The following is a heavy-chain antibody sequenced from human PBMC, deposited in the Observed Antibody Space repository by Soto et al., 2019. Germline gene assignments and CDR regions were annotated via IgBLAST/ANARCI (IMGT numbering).Heavy chain of an antibody. D-gene: IGHD6-19*01. CDR2: IIPIFGTA. Sequence: SVKVSCKASGGTFSSYAISWVRQAPGQGLEWMGGIIPIFGTANYAQRFQGRVTITAEESTSTAYMELSSPRSEDTAGDYRAGGAVSSSTSPFDPWGQGTLVTVSS. V-gene: IGHV1-69*13. J-gene: IGHJ5*01. CDR3: AGGAVSSSTSPFDP. CDR1: GGTFSSYA.